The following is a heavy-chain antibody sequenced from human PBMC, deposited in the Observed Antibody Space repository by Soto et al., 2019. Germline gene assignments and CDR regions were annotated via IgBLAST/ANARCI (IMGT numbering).Heavy chain of an antibody. CDR3: ERISQWPGTFAY. D-gene: IGHD6-19*01. J-gene: IGHJ4*02. CDR2: IFSNDEK. V-gene: IGHV2-26*01. Sequence: SGPTLGNPTETLTLTCTVSGFSLSNARVCVSWIRQPPGNALELLAHIFSNDEKSYSTSLKSRLTISKDTSKSQVVLTMTNMDPVDTATYYCERISQWPGTFAYWAQGTFVTVSS. CDR1: GFSLSNARVC.